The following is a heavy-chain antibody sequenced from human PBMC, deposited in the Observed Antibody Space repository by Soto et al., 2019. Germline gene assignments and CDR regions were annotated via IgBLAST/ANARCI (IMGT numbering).Heavy chain of an antibody. J-gene: IGHJ4*02. V-gene: IGHV4-59*01. CDR1: GGSISSYY. Sequence: PSETLSLTCTVSGGSISSYYWSWIRQPPGKGLEWIGYIYYSGSTNYNPSLKSRVTISVDTSKNQFSLKLSSVTAADTAVYYCARDYSGYQALYYFDYWGQGTLVTVSS. D-gene: IGHD5-12*01. CDR3: ARDYSGYQALYYFDY. CDR2: IYYSGST.